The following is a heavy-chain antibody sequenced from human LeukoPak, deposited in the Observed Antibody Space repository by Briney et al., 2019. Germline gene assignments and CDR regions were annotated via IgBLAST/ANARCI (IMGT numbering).Heavy chain of an antibody. Sequence: SETLSLTCTVSGGSISSYYWSWIRQPPGKGLEWIGYIYYSGSTNYNPSLKSRVTISVGTSKNQFSPKLSSVTAADPAVYYCARAFKVSVGTLSSYYSGMDVWGQGTTVTVSS. J-gene: IGHJ6*02. CDR2: IYYSGST. CDR3: ARAFKVSVGTLSSYYSGMDV. V-gene: IGHV4-59*01. D-gene: IGHD5/OR15-5a*01. CDR1: GGSISSYY.